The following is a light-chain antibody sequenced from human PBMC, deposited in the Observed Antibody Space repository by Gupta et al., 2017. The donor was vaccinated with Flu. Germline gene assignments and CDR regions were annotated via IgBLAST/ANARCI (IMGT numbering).Light chain of an antibody. J-gene: IGLJ1*01. V-gene: IGLV1-44*01. CDR1: SSNIGSNA. CDR2: INN. Sequence: QSVLTQPLPASATPGQSVTISCYGSSSNIGSNAVNGYQHLTGTPPKLLIYINNPRPSGVPDRFSGSKSGTAASLAIICLQSEDEADYYCAAWDVNLGGDVFGTGTKVTVI. CDR3: AAWDVNLGGDV.